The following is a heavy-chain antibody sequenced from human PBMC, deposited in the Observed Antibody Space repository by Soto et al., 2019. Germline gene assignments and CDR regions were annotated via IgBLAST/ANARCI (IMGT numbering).Heavy chain of an antibody. D-gene: IGHD6-6*01. J-gene: IGHJ6*03. CDR1: GFTFSSYA. Sequence: GGSLRLSCAASGFTFSSYAMSWVRQAPGKGLEWVSAISGSGGSTYYADSVKGRFTISRDNSKNTLYLQMNSLRAEDTAVYYCAKDRAARPSRVWYYMDVWGKGTTVTVSS. CDR3: AKDRAARPSRVWYYMDV. V-gene: IGHV3-23*01. CDR2: ISGSGGST.